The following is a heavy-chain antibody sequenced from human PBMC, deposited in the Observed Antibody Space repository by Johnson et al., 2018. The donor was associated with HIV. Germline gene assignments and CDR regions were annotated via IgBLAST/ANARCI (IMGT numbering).Heavy chain of an antibody. CDR2: ISYDGSNK. J-gene: IGHJ3*02. D-gene: IGHD1/OR15-1a*01. Sequence: QVQLVESGGGVVQPGRSLRLSCAASGFTFSSYAMYWVRQAPGKGLEWVAVISYDGSNKYYADSVKGRFTISRDNSKNTLYLQMNSLRAEDTAVYYCARDRYNWNRGAFDIWAKGRWSPSLQ. CDR3: ARDRYNWNRGAFDI. V-gene: IGHV3-30-3*01. CDR1: GFTFSSYA.